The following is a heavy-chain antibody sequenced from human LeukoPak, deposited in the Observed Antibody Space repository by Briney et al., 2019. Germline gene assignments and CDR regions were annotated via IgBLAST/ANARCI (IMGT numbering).Heavy chain of an antibody. V-gene: IGHV3-53*01. CDR1: GFTFSDYY. D-gene: IGHD1/OR15-1a*01. CDR2: IYSGGST. J-gene: IGHJ3*02. Sequence: GGSLRLSCAASGFTFSDYYMSWVRQAPGKGLEWVSVIYSGGSTYYADSVKGRFTISRDNSKNTLYLQMNSLRAEDTAVYYCARDLPGEHDAFDIWGQGTMVTVSS. CDR3: ARDLPGEHDAFDI.